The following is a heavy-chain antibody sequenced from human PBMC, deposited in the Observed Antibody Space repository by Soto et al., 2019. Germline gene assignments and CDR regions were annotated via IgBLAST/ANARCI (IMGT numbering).Heavy chain of an antibody. J-gene: IGHJ4*02. CDR1: GFGFSAYA. V-gene: IGHV3-23*01. Sequence: EVQLLESGGALVQPGGSLRLSCAASGFGFSAYAMSWVRQAPGRGLQWVTVTTGSGETTYYADSVRGRFTISRDNSKNTLHLPMYSLRAEDTATYYCAKAQEASGNVNSFLHFWGQGTLVTVSS. CDR3: AKAQEASGNVNSFLHF. D-gene: IGHD5-12*01. CDR2: TTGSGETT.